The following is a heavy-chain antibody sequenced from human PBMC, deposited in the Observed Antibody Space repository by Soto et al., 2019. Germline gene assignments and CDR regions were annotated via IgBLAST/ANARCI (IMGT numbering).Heavy chain of an antibody. J-gene: IGHJ6*02. D-gene: IGHD3-3*01. CDR3: ARDYYDFWSGQDYGMDV. Sequence: PSETLSLTCTVSGGSISSYYWSWIRQPPGKGLEWIGYIYYSGSTNYNPSLKSRVTISVDTSKNQFSLKLSSVTAADMAVYYCARDYYDFWSGQDYGMDVWGQGTTVTVSS. CDR1: GGSISSYY. V-gene: IGHV4-59*12. CDR2: IYYSGST.